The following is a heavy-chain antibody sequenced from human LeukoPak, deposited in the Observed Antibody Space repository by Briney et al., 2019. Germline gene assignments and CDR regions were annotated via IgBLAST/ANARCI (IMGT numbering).Heavy chain of an antibody. CDR1: GGSFSGYY. J-gene: IGHJ6*02. V-gene: IGHV4-34*01. CDR2: INHSGST. CDR3: ARVPTVTDWSWVANYYYYGMDV. Sequence: SETLSLTCAVYGGSFSGYYWSWIRQPPGKGLEWIGEINHSGSTNYNPSLKSRVTISVDTSKNQFSLKLSSVTAADTAVYYCARVPTVTDWSWVANYYYYGMDVWGQGTTVTVSS. D-gene: IGHD4-17*01.